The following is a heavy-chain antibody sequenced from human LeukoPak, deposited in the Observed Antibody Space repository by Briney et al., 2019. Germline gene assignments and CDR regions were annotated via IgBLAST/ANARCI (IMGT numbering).Heavy chain of an antibody. CDR1: GLTVSSNY. J-gene: IGHJ3*02. D-gene: IGHD5-18*01. CDR3: ARVQDTAMAYDI. V-gene: IGHV3-53*01. CDR2: IYSGGST. Sequence: QSGGSLRLSCAASGLTVSSNYMSWVRQAPGKGLGWVSVIYSGGSTYYADSVKGRFTISRDNSKNTLYLQMNSLRAEDTAVYYCARVQDTAMAYDIWGQGTMVTVSS.